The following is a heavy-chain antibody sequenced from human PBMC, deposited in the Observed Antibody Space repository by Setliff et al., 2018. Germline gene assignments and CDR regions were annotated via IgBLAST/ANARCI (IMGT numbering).Heavy chain of an antibody. D-gene: IGHD1-1*01. CDR3: AKGGDWDDQHYAFDI. CDR2: VTTTGGFT. CDR1: GFIFSNYL. J-gene: IGHJ3*02. Sequence: GGSLRLSCEGSGFIFSNYLMSWFRQAPGKGLEWLSYVTTTGGFTKEADSVRGRFSVSRDNSKKSVYLQINDLRAEDTALYFCAKGGDWDDQHYAFDIWGQGTMVTVSS. V-gene: IGHV3-11*03.